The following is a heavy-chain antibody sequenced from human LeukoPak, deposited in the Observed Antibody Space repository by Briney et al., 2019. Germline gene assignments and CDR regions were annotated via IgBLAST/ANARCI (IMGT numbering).Heavy chain of an antibody. CDR2: VDPEDGET. D-gene: IGHD5-12*01. Sequence: ASVKVSCKVSGYTFTDYYMHWVQQAPGKGLEWMGLVDPEDGETIYAEKFQGRVTITADTSTDKAYMELSSLRSDDTAVYYCATDAVATAEYYFDYWGQGTLVTVSS. J-gene: IGHJ4*02. CDR3: ATDAVATAEYYFDY. CDR1: GYTFTDYY. V-gene: IGHV1-69-2*01.